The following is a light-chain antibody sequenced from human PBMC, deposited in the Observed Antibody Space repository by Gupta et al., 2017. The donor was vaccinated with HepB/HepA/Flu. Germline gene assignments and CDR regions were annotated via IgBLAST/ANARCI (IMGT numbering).Light chain of an antibody. Sequence: EIVLTQSPGTLSLSPGERATLSCRASQTINNFLACYQQTPGQAPRLLIYGASNTSTGIPARISGRASGTDITLSISMLAPEDFTVYCIQERDTWAITFGRGTRLEMK. CDR2: GAS. V-gene: IGKV3-11*01. CDR3: QERDTWAIT. J-gene: IGKJ4*01. CDR1: QTINNF.